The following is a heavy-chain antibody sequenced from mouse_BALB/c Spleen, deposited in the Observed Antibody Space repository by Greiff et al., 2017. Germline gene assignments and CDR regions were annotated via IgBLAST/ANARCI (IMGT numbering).Heavy chain of an antibody. Sequence: VKLVESGAELAKPGASVKMSCKASGYTFTSYWMHWVKQRPGQGLEWIGYINPSTGYTEYNQKFKDKATLTADKSSSTAYMQLSSLTSEDSAVYYCAREASYYRYGLDYWGQGTTLTVSS. CDR1: GYTFTSYW. CDR3: AREASYYRYGLDY. J-gene: IGHJ2*01. CDR2: INPSTGYT. D-gene: IGHD2-14*01. V-gene: IGHV1-7*01.